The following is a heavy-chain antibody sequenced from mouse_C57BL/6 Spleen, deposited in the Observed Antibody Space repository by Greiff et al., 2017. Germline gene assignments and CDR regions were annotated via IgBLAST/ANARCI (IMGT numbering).Heavy chain of an antibody. D-gene: IGHD2-5*01. CDR1: GFNIKDDY. V-gene: IGHV14-4*01. Sequence: EVQLQQSGAELVRPGASVKLSCTASGFNIKDDYMHWVKQRPEQGLEWIGWIDPENGDTEYASKFQGKATITADTSSNTAYLQLSSLTSEDTAVYYCTIYSNYYWGQGTLVTVSA. CDR3: TIYSNYY. J-gene: IGHJ3*01. CDR2: IDPENGDT.